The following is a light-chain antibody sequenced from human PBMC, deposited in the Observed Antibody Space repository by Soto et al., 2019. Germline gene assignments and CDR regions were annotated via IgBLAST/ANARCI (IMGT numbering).Light chain of an antibody. Sequence: DIQMTQSPSTLSASVGDRVTITCRASQIISNWLAWYQQKPGRAPKLLIFHASSLQTGVPSIFRGSGSGTEFTLTISRLQPDYFATYYCQQYSSYWTFGPGTTVDIK. CDR3: QQYSSYWT. V-gene: IGKV1-5*01. CDR2: HAS. CDR1: QIISNW. J-gene: IGKJ1*01.